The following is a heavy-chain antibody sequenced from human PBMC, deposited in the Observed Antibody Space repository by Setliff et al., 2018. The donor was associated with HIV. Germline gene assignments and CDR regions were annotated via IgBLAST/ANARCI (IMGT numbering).Heavy chain of an antibody. CDR2: INPNSGGT. V-gene: IGHV1-2*02. CDR1: GYTFTGYY. D-gene: IGHD6-13*01. J-gene: IGHJ6*02. CDR3: ARSGYSSSWYLDYYYYYGMGV. Sequence: GASVKVSCKASGYTFTGYYMHWVRQAPGQGLEWMGWINPNSGGTNYAQKFQGRVTMTRDTSISTAYMELSRLRSDDTAVYYCARSGYSSSWYLDYYYYYGMGVWGQGTTVTVSS.